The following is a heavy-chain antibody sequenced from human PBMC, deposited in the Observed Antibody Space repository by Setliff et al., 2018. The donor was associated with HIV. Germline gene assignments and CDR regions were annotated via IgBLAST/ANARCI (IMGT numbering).Heavy chain of an antibody. Sequence: ASVKVSCKAIGYMILGYKMSWVRQAPGQGLEWIGRISPDNGAAEYAPKFQGRVRMTLDTSISTAYLEIPRLTSDDAAVYYCARPRVFDSFDVWGQGTLVTVSS. V-gene: IGHV1-2*06. J-gene: IGHJ3*01. CDR3: ARPRVFDSFDV. CDR1: GYMILGYK. CDR2: ISPDNGAA.